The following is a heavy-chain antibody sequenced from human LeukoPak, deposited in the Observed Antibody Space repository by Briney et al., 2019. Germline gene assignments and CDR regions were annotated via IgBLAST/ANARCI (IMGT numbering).Heavy chain of an antibody. CDR2: IYYSGST. J-gene: IGHJ4*02. CDR3: AGNDGYYDFWSGYYYNYFGY. D-gene: IGHD3-3*01. CDR1: GGSISSSSYY. Sequence: PSETLSLTCTVSGGSISSSSYYWGWIRQPPGKGLEWIGSIYYSGSTYYNPSLKSRVTISVDTSKNQFSLKLSSVTAADTAVYYCAGNDGYYDFWSGYYYNYFGYWGQGTLVTVSS. V-gene: IGHV4-39*01.